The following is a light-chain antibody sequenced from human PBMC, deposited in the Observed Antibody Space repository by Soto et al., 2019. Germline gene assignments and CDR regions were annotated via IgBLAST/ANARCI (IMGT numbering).Light chain of an antibody. J-gene: IGKJ1*01. CDR3: QQYNSYS. CDR2: AAS. Sequence: IQLTQSPSSLSASVGDRVTITCRASQDIAIYLAWYQQKPGEAPKLLIYAASTLYGGVPSRFSGSGSGTDFALTITSLQAEDFATYYCQQYNSYSFGQGTKVEIK. CDR1: QDIAIY. V-gene: IGKV1-9*01.